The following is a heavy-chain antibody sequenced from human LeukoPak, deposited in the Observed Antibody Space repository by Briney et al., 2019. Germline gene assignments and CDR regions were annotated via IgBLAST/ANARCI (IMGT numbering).Heavy chain of an antibody. Sequence: GGSLRLSCAASGFTFSSYTMSWVRQAPGKGLEWVSTITTSDGNTHYADSVKGRFTVSRDNSKNTLFLQMNSLRAEDTAVYYCAKDGGLWVSAHWGDSWGRGTLVTVSS. CDR2: ITTSDGNT. V-gene: IGHV3-23*01. D-gene: IGHD7-27*01. CDR1: GFTFSSYT. J-gene: IGHJ4*02. CDR3: AKDGGLWVSAHWGDS.